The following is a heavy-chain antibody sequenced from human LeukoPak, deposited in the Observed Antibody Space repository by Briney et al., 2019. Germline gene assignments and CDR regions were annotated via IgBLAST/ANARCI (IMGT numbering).Heavy chain of an antibody. J-gene: IGHJ4*02. CDR3: TRQSENSSLDY. Sequence: GGSLRLSCAASGFTFSNYGMHWVRQAPGKGLEWVAIIWHDGSGKYYADSVKGRFTISRDNSKNTLYLQMNSLRAEDTAVYFCTRQSENSSLDYWGQGTLVTVSS. D-gene: IGHD2/OR15-2a*01. V-gene: IGHV3-33*01. CDR2: IWHDGSGK. CDR1: GFTFSNYG.